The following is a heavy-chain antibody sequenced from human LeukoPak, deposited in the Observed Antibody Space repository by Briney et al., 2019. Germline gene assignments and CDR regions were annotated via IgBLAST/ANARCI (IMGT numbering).Heavy chain of an antibody. J-gene: IGHJ2*01. CDR1: GFTFSSYA. D-gene: IGHD6-19*01. CDR2: ISGNGGST. CDR3: AKIERWLVHGFDL. V-gene: IGHV3-23*01. Sequence: GGSLRLSCAASGFTFSSYAMNWVRQAPGKGLEWVASISGNGGSTYYADSVKGRFTISRDNSRNAVFLQMISPRDDDTAIYYCAKIERWLVHGFDLWGRGTLVAVSS.